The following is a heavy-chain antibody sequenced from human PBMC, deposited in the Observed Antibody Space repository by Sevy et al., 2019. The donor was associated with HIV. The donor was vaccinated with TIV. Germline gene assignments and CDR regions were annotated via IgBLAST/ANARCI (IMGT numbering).Heavy chain of an antibody. CDR1: GFSFSDYH. Sequence: GGSLRLSCVTSGFSFSDYHMSWIRLAPGKGLEWISHITSSHGAKVYADSVRGRFDISRDNARKSAYLQMNRLQVDDTATYFCVGRRYRVGHSWSYFFDFWGQGTPVTVSS. V-gene: IGHV3-11*01. J-gene: IGHJ4*02. D-gene: IGHD5-18*01. CDR3: VGRRYRVGHSWSYFFDF. CDR2: ITSSHGAK.